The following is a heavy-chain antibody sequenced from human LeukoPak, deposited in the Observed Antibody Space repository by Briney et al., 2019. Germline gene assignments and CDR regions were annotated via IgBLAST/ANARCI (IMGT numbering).Heavy chain of an antibody. CDR2: INPNSGGT. J-gene: IGHJ4*02. D-gene: IGHD3-22*01. Sequence: ASVKVSCEASGYTFTGYYMHWVRQAPGQGLEWMGWINPNSGGTNYAQKFQGRVTMTRDTSISTAYMELSRLRSDDTAVYYCARDSRYYYDSSGYYYDYWGQGTLVTVSS. V-gene: IGHV1-2*02. CDR3: ARDSRYYYDSSGYYYDY. CDR1: GYTFTGYY.